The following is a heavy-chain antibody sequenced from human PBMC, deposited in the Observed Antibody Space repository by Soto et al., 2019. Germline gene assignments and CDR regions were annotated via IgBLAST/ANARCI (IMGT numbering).Heavy chain of an antibody. CDR2: IYQSGST. J-gene: IGHJ4*02. D-gene: IGHD5-12*01. CDR1: GVSISSDGYS. Sequence: SETLSLTCAVSGVSISSDGYSWSWIRQPPGKGLEWIGFIYQSGSTYYNPSLKSRGTMSVDRSKNQFSLKLTSVTAADTAVYYCAREYGGYADYWGQGALVTVS. V-gene: IGHV4-30-2*01. CDR3: AREYGGYADY.